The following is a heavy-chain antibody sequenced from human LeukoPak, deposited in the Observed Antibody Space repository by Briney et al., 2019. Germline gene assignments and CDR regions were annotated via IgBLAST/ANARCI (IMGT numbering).Heavy chain of an antibody. CDR2: ISPSGGIT. V-gene: IGHV3-21*01. J-gene: IGHJ4*02. D-gene: IGHD5-18*01. CDR3: ARDGASRGYTYGYPFDY. CDR1: GFTFSSHG. Sequence: GGSLRLSCAASGFTFSSHGMNWVRQAPGKGLEWVSGISPSGGITYYTDSVKGRFTISRDNAKNSLSLHMNSLRVEDTAVYYCARDGASRGYTYGYPFDYWGQGTLVTVSS.